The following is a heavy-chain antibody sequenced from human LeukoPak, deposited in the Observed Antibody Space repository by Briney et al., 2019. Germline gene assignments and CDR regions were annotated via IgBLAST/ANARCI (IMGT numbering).Heavy chain of an antibody. CDR1: GGSISSYY. Sequence: SETLSLTCTVSGGSISSYYWSWIRQPPGKGLEWIGYISYSGSTNYSPSLKSRVTISVDTSKNQFSLKLNSVTAADTAVYYCARQPNWFDPWGQGTLVTVPS. V-gene: IGHV4-59*08. CDR3: ARQPNWFDP. CDR2: ISYSGST. J-gene: IGHJ5*02.